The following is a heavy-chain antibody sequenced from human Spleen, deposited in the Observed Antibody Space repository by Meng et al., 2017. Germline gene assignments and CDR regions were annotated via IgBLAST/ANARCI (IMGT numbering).Heavy chain of an antibody. J-gene: IGHJ4*02. D-gene: IGHD2-21*01. CDR1: GGSISGYF. V-gene: IGHV4-4*07. CDR3: ARHIPRGDFDF. Sequence: QVRRQGWCPGLVNPSETLSLTCTVSGGSISGYFWIWFRQPAGKGLEWIGRIYSSGSTNYHPSLKSRVTMSVDTSKNQFSLNLGSVTAADTAVYYCARHIPRGDFDFWGQGTLVTVSS. CDR2: IYSSGST.